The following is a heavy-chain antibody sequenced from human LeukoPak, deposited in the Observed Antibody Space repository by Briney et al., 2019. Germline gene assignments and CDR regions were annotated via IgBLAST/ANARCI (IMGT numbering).Heavy chain of an antibody. J-gene: IGHJ5*02. V-gene: IGHV3-48*01. CDR2: ITSSSSTI. CDR1: GFTFSSYS. Sequence: PGGSLRLSCAASGFTFSSYSMNWVRQAPGKGLEWISYITSSSSTIYYADSVKGRFTISRDNAKNSLYLQMNSLRAEDTAVYYCARDLVRGVKTLKWFDPWGQGTLVTVSS. D-gene: IGHD3-10*01. CDR3: ARDLVRGVKTLKWFDP.